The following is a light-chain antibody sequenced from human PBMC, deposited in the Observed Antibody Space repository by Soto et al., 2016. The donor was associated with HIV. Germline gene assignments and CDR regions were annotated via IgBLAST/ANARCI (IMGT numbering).Light chain of an antibody. CDR3: QQSYSAPWT. J-gene: IGKJ1*01. CDR1: QTINIY. V-gene: IGKV1-39*01. CDR2: AAS. Sequence: DIQMTQSPSSLSASVGDRVTITCRASQTINIYLNWYQQKPGRAPRLLISAASSLESGVPSRFGGSGSGTDFTLTISSLQLEDSATYYCQQSYSAPWTFGQGAKVEIK.